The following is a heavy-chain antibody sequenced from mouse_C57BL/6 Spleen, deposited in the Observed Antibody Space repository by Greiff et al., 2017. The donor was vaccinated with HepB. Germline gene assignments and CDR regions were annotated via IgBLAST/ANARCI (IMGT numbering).Heavy chain of an antibody. J-gene: IGHJ4*01. CDR1: GYTFTDYN. D-gene: IGHD1-1*01. CDR2: INPNNGGT. V-gene: IGHV1-18*01. Sequence: VHVKQSGPELVKPGASVKIPCKASGYTFTDYNMDWVKQSHGKSLEWIGDINPNNGGTIYNQKFKGKATLTVDKSSSTAYMELRSLTSEDTAVYYCAREGDYGYAMDYWGQGTSVTVSS. CDR3: AREGDYGYAMDY.